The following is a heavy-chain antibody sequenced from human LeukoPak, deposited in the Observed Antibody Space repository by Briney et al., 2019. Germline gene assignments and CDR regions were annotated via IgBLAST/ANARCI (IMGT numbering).Heavy chain of an antibody. V-gene: IGHV3-30-3*01. CDR3: ARDQSTYYYDSSGSILDY. CDR1: GFTFSSYA. D-gene: IGHD3-22*01. J-gene: IGHJ4*02. CDR2: ISYDGSNK. Sequence: PGGSLRLSCAASGFTFSSYAMHWVRQAPGKGLEWVAVISYDGSNKYYADSVKGRFTISRDNSKNTLYLQMNSLRAEDTAVYYCARDQSTYYYDSSGSILDYWGQGTLVTVSS.